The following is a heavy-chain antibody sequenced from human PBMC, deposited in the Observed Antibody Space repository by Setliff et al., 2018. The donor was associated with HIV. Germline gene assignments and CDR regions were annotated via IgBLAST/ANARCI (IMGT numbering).Heavy chain of an antibody. CDR3: ARDPAPSSSASYFQH. Sequence: VKVSCTASGYTFTSYYMHWVRQAPGQGLEWMGIINPSSGSTTYAQKFQGRVTMTRGTSTSTVYMELSSLRSEDTAVYYCARDPAPSSSASYFQHWGQGTPVTVSS. J-gene: IGHJ1*01. V-gene: IGHV1-46*01. CDR2: INPSSGST. D-gene: IGHD6-6*01. CDR1: GYTFTSYY.